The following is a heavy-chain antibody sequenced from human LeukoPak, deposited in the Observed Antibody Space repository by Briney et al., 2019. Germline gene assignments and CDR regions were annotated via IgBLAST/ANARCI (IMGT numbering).Heavy chain of an antibody. CDR3: ARRAAAGIPYYFDY. CDR2: INHSGST. J-gene: IGHJ4*02. V-gene: IGHV4-34*01. D-gene: IGHD6-13*01. Sequence: SETLSLTCAVYGGSFSGYYWSWIRQPPGKGLEWIGEINHSGSTNYNPSLKSRVTISVDMSKNQFSLKLSSVTAADTAVYYCARRAAAGIPYYFDYWGQGTLVTVSS. CDR1: GGSFSGYY.